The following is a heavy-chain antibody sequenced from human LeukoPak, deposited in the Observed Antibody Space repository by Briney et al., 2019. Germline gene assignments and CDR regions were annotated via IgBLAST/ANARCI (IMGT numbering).Heavy chain of an antibody. CDR3: AYEAYDSSGYFDY. J-gene: IGHJ4*02. CDR1: GFTFRSYA. V-gene: IGHV3-23*01. Sequence: GGSLRLSCAASGFTFRSYAIYWVRQAPGKGLEWVSGISGSGGDTYLADSVKGRFSISRDNSENAVFLKMDSLRAEDTAVYYCAYEAYDSSGYFDYWGQGTLVTVSS. CDR2: ISGSGGDT. D-gene: IGHD3-22*01.